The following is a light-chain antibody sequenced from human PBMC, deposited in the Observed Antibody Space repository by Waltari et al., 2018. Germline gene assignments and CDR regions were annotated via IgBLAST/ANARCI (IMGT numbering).Light chain of an antibody. V-gene: IGLV1-47*01. CDR3: ATWDDGLSGV. CDR2: KDG. Sequence: HSVLTQPPSASGTPGQRVTISCSGSSSNIGTHYVDWYQQLPGTAPKLLMYKDGQRPAGVPARFSGSKSGTSASLAISGLRSEDEADYYCATWDDGLSGVFGGGTKLTVL. CDR1: SSNIGTHY. J-gene: IGLJ2*01.